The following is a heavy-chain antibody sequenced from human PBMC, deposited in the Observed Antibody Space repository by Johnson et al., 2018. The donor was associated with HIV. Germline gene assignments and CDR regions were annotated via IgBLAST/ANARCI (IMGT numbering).Heavy chain of an antibody. CDR1: GFTLSSSA. Sequence: QVQLVESGGGVVQPGRSLRLSCAASGFTLSSSAFHWVRQAPGKGLEWVAVISYDGSNKYYADSVKGRFTISRDNSKNTLFLQMNSLGPEDTAVYYCAKGRAQHLDGGAFDIWGQGTMVTVSS. D-gene: IGHD6-13*01. CDR3: AKGRAQHLDGGAFDI. CDR2: ISYDGSNK. V-gene: IGHV3-30*04. J-gene: IGHJ3*02.